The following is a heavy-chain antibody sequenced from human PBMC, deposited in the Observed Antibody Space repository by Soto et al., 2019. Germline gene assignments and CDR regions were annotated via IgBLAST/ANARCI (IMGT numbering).Heavy chain of an antibody. CDR3: AREDTAMAPAFYYYYGMDV. Sequence: QLQLQESGPGLVKPSETLSLTCTVSGGSISSSSYYWGWIRQPPGKGLEWIGSIYYSGSTYYNPSLKSRVTISVDTSKNQFSLKLSSVTAADTAVYYCAREDTAMAPAFYYYYGMDVWGQGTTVIVSS. V-gene: IGHV4-39*01. CDR1: GGSISSSSYY. J-gene: IGHJ6*02. CDR2: IYYSGST. D-gene: IGHD5-18*01.